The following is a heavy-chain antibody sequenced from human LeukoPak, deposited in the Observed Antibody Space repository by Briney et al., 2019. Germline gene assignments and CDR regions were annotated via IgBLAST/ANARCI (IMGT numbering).Heavy chain of an antibody. CDR3: AKEEVAGTGFGSYYGMDV. J-gene: IGHJ6*02. CDR1: GFTFSSYA. D-gene: IGHD6-19*01. CDR2: ISGSGGST. V-gene: IGHV3-23*01. Sequence: PGGSLRLSCAASGFTFSSYAMSWVRQAPGKGLEWVSAISGSGGSTYYADSVKGRFTISRDNSKNTLYLQMNSLRAEDTAVYYCAKEEVAGTGFGSYYGMDVWGQGTTVTVSS.